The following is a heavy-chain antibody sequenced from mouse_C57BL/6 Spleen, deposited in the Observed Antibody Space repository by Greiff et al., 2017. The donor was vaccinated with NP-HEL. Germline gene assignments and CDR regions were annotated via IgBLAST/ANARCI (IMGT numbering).Heavy chain of an antibody. J-gene: IGHJ4*01. V-gene: IGHV7-1*01. Sequence: EVKLVESGGGLVQSGRSLRLSCATSGFTFSDFYMEWVRQAPGKGLEWIAASRNKANDYTTEYSASVKGRFIVSRDTSQSILYLQMNALRAEDTAIYYCARDVIYYGNYGAMDYWGQGTSVTVSS. D-gene: IGHD2-1*01. CDR1: GFTFSDFY. CDR2: SRNKANDYTT. CDR3: ARDVIYYGNYGAMDY.